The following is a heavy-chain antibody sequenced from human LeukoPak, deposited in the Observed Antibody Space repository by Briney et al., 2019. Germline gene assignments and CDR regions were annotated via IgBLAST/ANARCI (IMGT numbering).Heavy chain of an antibody. CDR1: GGSISSYC. CDR2: IYYSGST. CDR3: GRLPRMTMVRGVIIIGYYGMDV. D-gene: IGHD3-10*01. V-gene: IGHV4-59*08. Sequence: SETLSLTCTVSGGSISSYCWSWIRQPPGKGLEGRGYIYYSGSTNYNPSLRSGVTISVDTSKNEFSLKLSSVTAAEPAVYCGGRLPRMTMVRGVIIIGYYGMDVWGQGATATVS. J-gene: IGHJ6*02.